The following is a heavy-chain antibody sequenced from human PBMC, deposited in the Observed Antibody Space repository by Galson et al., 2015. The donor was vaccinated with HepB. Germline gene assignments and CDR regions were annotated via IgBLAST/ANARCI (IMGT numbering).Heavy chain of an antibody. CDR2: INPSGGST. J-gene: IGHJ4*02. V-gene: IGHV1-46*01. Sequence: SVKVSCKASGYTFTSYYMRWVRQAPGQGLEWMGIINPSGGSTSYAQKFQGRVTMTRDTSTSTVYMELSSLRSEDTAVYYCARGLPFYDFWSGADYWGQGTLVTVSS. CDR1: GYTFTSYY. CDR3: ARGLPFYDFWSGADY. D-gene: IGHD3-3*01.